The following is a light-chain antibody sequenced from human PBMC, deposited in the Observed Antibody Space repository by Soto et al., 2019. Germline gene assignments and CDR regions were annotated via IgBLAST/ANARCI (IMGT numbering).Light chain of an antibody. V-gene: IGLV1-51*01. CDR2: DNN. CDR1: SSNIGNNY. J-gene: IGLJ1*01. Sequence: QSVLTQPPSVSAAPGQKVTISCSGSSSNIGNNYVSWYQQLPGTAPKLLIYDNNKRPSGIPDRFSGSKSGNTASLTISGLQAEDEADYYCNSYTSTSTLVFGTGTKVTVL. CDR3: NSYTSTSTLV.